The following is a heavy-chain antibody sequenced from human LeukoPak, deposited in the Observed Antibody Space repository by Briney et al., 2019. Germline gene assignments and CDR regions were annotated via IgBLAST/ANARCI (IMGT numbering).Heavy chain of an antibody. CDR1: GFTFSSYS. D-gene: IGHD6-6*01. CDR2: ISSSSSYI. J-gene: IGHJ4*02. Sequence: PGGSLRLSCAASGFTFSSYSMNWVRQAPGKGLEWVSSISSSSSYIYYADSVKGRFTTSRDNAKNSLYLQMNSLKAEDTAVYYCARESIERSLIGYWGQGTLVTVSS. CDR3: ARESIERSLIGY. V-gene: IGHV3-21*01.